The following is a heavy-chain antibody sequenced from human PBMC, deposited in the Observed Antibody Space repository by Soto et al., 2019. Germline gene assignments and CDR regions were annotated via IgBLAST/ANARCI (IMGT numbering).Heavy chain of an antibody. J-gene: IGHJ4*02. V-gene: IGHV1-69*01. Sequence: QVQLVQSGAEVKKPGSSVKVSCKASGGTFSSYAISWVRQAPGQDLEWMGGIIPIFGTANYAQKFQGRATITADESTITDYVELSSLGCEDSGVYSCLRRYWGGDGDACLCETFDSWGQGPLV. CDR3: LRRYWGGDGDACLCETFDS. CDR1: GGTFSSYA. D-gene: IGHD2-21*02. CDR2: IIPIFGTA.